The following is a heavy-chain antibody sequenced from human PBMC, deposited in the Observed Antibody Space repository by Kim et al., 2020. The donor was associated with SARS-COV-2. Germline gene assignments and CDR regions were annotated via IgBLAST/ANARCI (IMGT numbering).Heavy chain of an antibody. D-gene: IGHD3-22*01. CDR3: VRSRHYYDSSGYYAFDY. V-gene: IGHV3-21*01. J-gene: IGHJ4*02. Sequence: VTDRFTIARDNAKNSLYLQMNNLRAEDTAVYYCVRSRHYYDSSGYYAFDYWGQGTLVTVSS.